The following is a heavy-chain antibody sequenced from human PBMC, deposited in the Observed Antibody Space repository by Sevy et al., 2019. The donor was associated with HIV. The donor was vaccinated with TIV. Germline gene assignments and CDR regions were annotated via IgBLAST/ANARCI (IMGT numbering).Heavy chain of an antibody. CDR1: GFTFSSYE. D-gene: IGHD3-10*01. J-gene: IGHJ5*02. CDR3: AREVYYYGSGSYAGTPYGLGFDP. CDR2: ISSSGSTI. Sequence: GGSLRLSCAASGFTFSSYEMNWVRQAPGKGLEWVSYISSSGSTIYYADSVKGRFTISRDNAKNSLYLQMNGLRAEDTAVYYCAREVYYYGSGSYAGTPYGLGFDPWGQGTLVTVSS. V-gene: IGHV3-48*03.